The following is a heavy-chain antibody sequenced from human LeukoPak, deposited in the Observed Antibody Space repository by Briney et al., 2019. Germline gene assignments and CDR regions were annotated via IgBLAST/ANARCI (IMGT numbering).Heavy chain of an antibody. Sequence: GGPLRLSCAASGFTFSSYSMNWVRQAPGKGLEWVSSISSSSSYIYYADSVKGRFTISRDNAKNSLYLQMNSLRAEDTAVYYCASFYGGNEGFDYWGQGTLVTVSS. CDR1: GFTFSSYS. CDR2: ISSSSSYI. CDR3: ASFYGGNEGFDY. D-gene: IGHD4-23*01. J-gene: IGHJ4*02. V-gene: IGHV3-21*01.